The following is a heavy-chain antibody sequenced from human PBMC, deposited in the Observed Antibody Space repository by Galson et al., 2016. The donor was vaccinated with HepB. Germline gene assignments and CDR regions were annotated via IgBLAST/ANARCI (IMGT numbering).Heavy chain of an antibody. CDR3: ARPGYSSTWVDS. CDR2: IDPSDSST. J-gene: IGHJ4*02. V-gene: IGHV5-10-1*01. D-gene: IGHD6-6*01. CDR1: GSTFTSYW. Sequence: QSGAEVKKPGESLRISCKGSGSTFTSYWISWVRQMPGKGLEWMGWIDPSDSSTSYSPSLQGHVIISVDKSISTVYLQWTSLKASDTAMYYCARPGYSSTWVDSWGQGTLVTVSP.